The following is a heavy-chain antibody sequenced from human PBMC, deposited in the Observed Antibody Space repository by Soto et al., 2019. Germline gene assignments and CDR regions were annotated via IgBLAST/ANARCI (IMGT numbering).Heavy chain of an antibody. CDR3: AKRINPTYYDFWSGPLSSDYYYYYGMDV. Sequence: PGGSKILSCTAAELNFRSYAMSWVRKKTGKGLEWVSAISGSGGSTYYADSVKGRFTISRDNSKNTLYLQMNSLRAEDTAVYYCAKRINPTYYDFWSGPLSSDYYYYYGMDVWGQGTTVTVSS. J-gene: IGHJ6*02. CDR2: ISGSGGST. V-gene: IGHV3-23*01. CDR1: ELNFRSYA. D-gene: IGHD3-3*01.